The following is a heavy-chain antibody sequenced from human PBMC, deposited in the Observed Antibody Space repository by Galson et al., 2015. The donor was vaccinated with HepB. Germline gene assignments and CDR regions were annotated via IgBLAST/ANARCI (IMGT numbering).Heavy chain of an antibody. Sequence: SLRLSCAASGFTFNSYGIHWVRQAPGKGLEWVAVIWYDGSNEYYADSVKGRFTISRDNSKSTLYLLMNSLRAEDTAAYYCAKVAVIGAWDGFDIWGQGTMVTVSS. CDR3: AKVAVIGAWDGFDI. CDR2: IWYDGSNE. CDR1: GFTFNSYG. D-gene: IGHD2-21*01. J-gene: IGHJ3*02. V-gene: IGHV3-33*06.